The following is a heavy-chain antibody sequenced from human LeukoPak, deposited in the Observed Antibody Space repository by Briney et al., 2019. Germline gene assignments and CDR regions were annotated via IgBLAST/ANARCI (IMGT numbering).Heavy chain of an antibody. J-gene: IGHJ4*02. D-gene: IGHD6-19*01. CDR2: IYPGDSDT. Sequence: GESLKISCKGSGYSFTRNWIGLVRQMPGKGLEWMGIIYPGDSDTRYSPSFQGQVTISADKSISTAYLQWSSLKASDTAMYYCASLTVYSSGWSHDYWGQGTLVTVSS. CDR3: ASLTVYSSGWSHDY. CDR1: GYSFTRNW. V-gene: IGHV5-51*01.